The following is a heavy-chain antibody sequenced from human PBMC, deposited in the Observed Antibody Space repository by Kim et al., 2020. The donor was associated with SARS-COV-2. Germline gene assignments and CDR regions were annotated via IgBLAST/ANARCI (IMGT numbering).Heavy chain of an antibody. CDR2: IYWDDDK. V-gene: IGHV2-5*02. Sequence: SGPTLVKPTQTLTLTCTFSGFSLNTSGVGVGWIRQPPGKALEWLAVIYWDDDKRYSPSLKSRLTITKDTSKNQVVLTMTNMDPVDTATYYCAHRSPRYGSGWDPTLDYGMDVWGQGTTVTVSS. CDR1: GFSLNTSGVG. J-gene: IGHJ6*02. CDR3: AHRSPRYGSGWDPTLDYGMDV. D-gene: IGHD6-19*01.